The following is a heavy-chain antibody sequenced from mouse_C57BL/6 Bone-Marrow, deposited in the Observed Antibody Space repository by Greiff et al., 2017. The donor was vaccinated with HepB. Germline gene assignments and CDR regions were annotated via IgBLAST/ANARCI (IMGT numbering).Heavy chain of an antibody. Sequence: VQLQQPGAELVKPGASVKLSCKASGYTFTSYWMHWVKQRPGRGLEWIGRIDPNRGGTKYNEKFKSKATLTVDKPSSTAYMPLSSLTSEDSAVYYCARPVVGGDFDYWGQGTTLTVSS. CDR2: IDPNRGGT. J-gene: IGHJ2*01. CDR3: ARPVVGGDFDY. V-gene: IGHV1-72*01. D-gene: IGHD1-1*01. CDR1: GYTFTSYW.